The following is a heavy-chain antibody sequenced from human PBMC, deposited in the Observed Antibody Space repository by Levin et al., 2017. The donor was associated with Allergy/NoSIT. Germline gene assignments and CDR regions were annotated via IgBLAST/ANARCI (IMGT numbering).Heavy chain of an antibody. CDR2: ITGSGAST. J-gene: IGHJ5*02. Sequence: GESLKISCVASGFTFTNYVMNWVRQAPGRGLEWVSAITGSGASTYYADSVKGRFTISRDNSKNTLYLQMNSLRAEDTALYYCAKDGSVYGSGNYYDWFDPWGQGTLVTVSS. V-gene: IGHV3-23*01. CDR3: AKDGSVYGSGNYYDWFDP. CDR1: GFTFTNYV. D-gene: IGHD3-10*01.